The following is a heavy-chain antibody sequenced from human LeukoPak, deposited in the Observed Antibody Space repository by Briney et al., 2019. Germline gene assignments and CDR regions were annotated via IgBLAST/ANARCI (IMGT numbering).Heavy chain of an antibody. D-gene: IGHD3-3*01. V-gene: IGHV3-30*03. CDR1: GFTFSSYG. Sequence: GGSLRLSCAASGFTFSSYGMHWVRQAPGKGLEWVAVISYDGSNKYYADSVKGRFTISRDNAKNSLYLQMNSLRAEDTAVYYCARGHDFWSGYYIFFDYWGQGTLVTVSS. CDR3: ARGHDFWSGYYIFFDY. J-gene: IGHJ4*02. CDR2: ISYDGSNK.